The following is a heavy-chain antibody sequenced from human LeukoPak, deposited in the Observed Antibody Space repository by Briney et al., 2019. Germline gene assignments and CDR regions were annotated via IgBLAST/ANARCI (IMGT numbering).Heavy chain of an antibody. CDR2: INQSGST. Sequence: PSETLSLTYAVYGGSSSNYYWNWFRQSPGKGLEWIGEINQSGSTKYNPSLKSRVTISGDTSKNQFSLRLNSVTAADTAVYFCTRAYRAHQTFHSYHYFDYWGQGTLVTVSS. D-gene: IGHD5-18*01. V-gene: IGHV4-34*01. CDR3: TRAYRAHQTFHSYHYFDY. CDR1: GGSSSNYY. J-gene: IGHJ4*02.